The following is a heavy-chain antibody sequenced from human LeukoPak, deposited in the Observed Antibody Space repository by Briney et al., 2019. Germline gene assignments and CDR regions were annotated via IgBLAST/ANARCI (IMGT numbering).Heavy chain of an antibody. J-gene: IGHJ4*02. Sequence: LAGGSLRLSCVASGFTFSSSGMPWVRQAPGKGLEWVAFIRYNGRTTYYADSVKGRFTISRDNSKNTVFLQMYSLRAEDTAAYYCAKEASRGSSFAYTPIEKPYYLDYWGQGTLVTVSS. D-gene: IGHD5-18*01. V-gene: IGHV3-30*02. CDR2: IRYNGRTT. CDR1: GFTFSSSG. CDR3: AKEASRGSSFAYTPIEKPYYLDY.